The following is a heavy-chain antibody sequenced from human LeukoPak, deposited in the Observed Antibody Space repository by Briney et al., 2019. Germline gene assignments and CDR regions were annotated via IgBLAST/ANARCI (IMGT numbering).Heavy chain of an antibody. CDR1: GVSISYNY. CDR2: IFYTGTT. Sequence: SETLSLTCTASGVSISYNYWSWIRQPPGKGLGWIGQIFYTGTTEYNPSLKSRVSMSLDTSKNQFSLRLSSVTAGDTAVYYCARQHGGNYLDFWGQGTLVTVSS. V-gene: IGHV4-59*01. D-gene: IGHD4-23*01. CDR3: ARQHGGNYLDF. J-gene: IGHJ4*02.